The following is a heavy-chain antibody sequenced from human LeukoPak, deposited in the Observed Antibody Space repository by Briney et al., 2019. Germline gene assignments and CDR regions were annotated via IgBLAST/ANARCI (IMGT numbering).Heavy chain of an antibody. D-gene: IGHD3-10*01. V-gene: IGHV3-21*01. CDR2: ISSSISYI. Sequence: GGSLRLSCAPSGFTFSSYSMNWVRQAPAKGLEWVSSISSSISYIYYADSVKGRFTISRDNAKNSLYLQMNSLRAEDTAVYYCARGGRYGSGSYYTEDFDYWGQGTLVTVSS. J-gene: IGHJ4*02. CDR1: GFTFSSYS. CDR3: ARGGRYGSGSYYTEDFDY.